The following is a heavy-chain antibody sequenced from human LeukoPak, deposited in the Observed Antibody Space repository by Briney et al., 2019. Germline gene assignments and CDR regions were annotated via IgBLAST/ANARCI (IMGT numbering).Heavy chain of an antibody. J-gene: IGHJ1*01. V-gene: IGHV3-48*01. CDR3: AKDTYYYDSSGYYYSRQYFQH. Sequence: GGSLRLSCAASGFTFSSYSMNWVRQAPGKGLEWVSYISSSSSTIYYADSVKGRFTISRDNSKNTLYLQMNSLRAEDTAVYYCAKDTYYYDSSGYYYSRQYFQHWGQGTLVTVSS. D-gene: IGHD3-22*01. CDR1: GFTFSSYS. CDR2: ISSSSSTI.